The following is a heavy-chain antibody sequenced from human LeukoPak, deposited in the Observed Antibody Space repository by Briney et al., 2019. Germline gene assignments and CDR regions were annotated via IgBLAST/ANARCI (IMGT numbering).Heavy chain of an antibody. Sequence: GGSLRLSCAASGFTFNTYSMNWVRQAPGKGLEWVSSITSSSSYIYYADSVKGRFTISRDNAKNSLYLQMNSLRAEDTAVYYCAGALIPYSSGWDPNFDYWGQGTLVTVSS. CDR3: AGALIPYSSGWDPNFDY. J-gene: IGHJ4*02. CDR1: GFTFNTYS. V-gene: IGHV3-21*04. D-gene: IGHD6-19*01. CDR2: ITSSSSYI.